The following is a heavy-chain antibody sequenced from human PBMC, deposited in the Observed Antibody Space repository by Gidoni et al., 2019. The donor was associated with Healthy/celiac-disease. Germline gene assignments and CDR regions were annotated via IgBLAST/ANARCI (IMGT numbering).Heavy chain of an antibody. D-gene: IGHD4-4*01. CDR2: IFSNDEK. Sequence: QVTLKESGPVLVKPTAPLTLTCTVSGFSLSNARMGVSWIRQPPGKALEWLAHIFSNDEKSYSTSLKSRLTISKDTSKSQVVLTMTNMDPVDTATYYCALADGGSNYGDYWGQGTLVTVSS. CDR3: ALADGGSNYGDY. J-gene: IGHJ4*02. V-gene: IGHV2-26*01. CDR1: GFSLSNARMG.